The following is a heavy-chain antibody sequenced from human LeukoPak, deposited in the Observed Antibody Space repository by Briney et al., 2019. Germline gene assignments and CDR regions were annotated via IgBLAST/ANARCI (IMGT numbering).Heavy chain of an antibody. CDR3: ARVDLDYGMDV. CDR2: IYYSGST. CDR1: GGSISSYY. Sequence: SETLSLTCTVSGGSISSYYWSWSRQPPGKGQEWIGYIYYSGSTNYNPSLKSRVTISVDTSKNQFSLKLSSVTAADTAVYYCARVDLDYGMDVWGQGTTVTVSS. V-gene: IGHV4-59*01. J-gene: IGHJ6*02.